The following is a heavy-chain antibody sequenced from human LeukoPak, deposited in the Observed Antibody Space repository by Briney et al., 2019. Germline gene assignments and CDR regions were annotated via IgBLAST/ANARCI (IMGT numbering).Heavy chain of an antibody. Sequence: ASVTVSCKASGYTFTTYAMHWVRQAPGQGLEWMGWINSGNGKTRYSQQFQGRVTITGDTSASTVYMELSSLRSEDTAVYYCARVGPTTYVFWGQGTLVTVSS. V-gene: IGHV1-3*01. CDR2: INSGNGKT. D-gene: IGHD1-26*01. CDR3: ARVGPTTYVF. J-gene: IGHJ4*02. CDR1: GYTFTTYA.